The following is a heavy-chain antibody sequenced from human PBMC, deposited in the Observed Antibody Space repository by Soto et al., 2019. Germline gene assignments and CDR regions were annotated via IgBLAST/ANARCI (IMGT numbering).Heavy chain of an antibody. D-gene: IGHD3-16*01. Sequence: EVQLVESGGGLIQPGGSLRLSCAVSGFTVSNNYMSWVRQAPGKGLEGVSVIYSGGYTAYGDSVKGRFTISRDNSNTTLYFQRNRLRAGAPAVFYGAPRGGGGGYWGQGTLVTVSS. CDR2: IYSGGYT. J-gene: IGHJ4*02. V-gene: IGHV3-53*01. CDR1: GFTVSNNY. CDR3: APRGGGGGY.